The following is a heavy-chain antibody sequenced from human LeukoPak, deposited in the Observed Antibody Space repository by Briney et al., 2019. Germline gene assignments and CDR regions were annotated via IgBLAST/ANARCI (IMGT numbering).Heavy chain of an antibody. J-gene: IGHJ4*02. Sequence: SVKVSCKASGFTFKRSAVRWVRQARGQRLEWIGWIVVGSGNTNYAQKFQEGVTITRDMSTNTAYMELSNLRSEDTAVYYCAAWLRFLEWPRIDYWGQGILVTVSS. CDR2: IVVGSGNT. CDR3: AAWLRFLEWPRIDY. D-gene: IGHD3-3*01. V-gene: IGHV1-58*01. CDR1: GFTFKRSA.